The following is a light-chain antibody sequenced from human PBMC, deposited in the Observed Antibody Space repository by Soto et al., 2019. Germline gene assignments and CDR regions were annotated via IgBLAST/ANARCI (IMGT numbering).Light chain of an antibody. CDR2: EGT. CDR1: SSDVGTYYF. J-gene: IGLJ3*02. Sequence: QSALTQPASVSGSLGQSITISCTGSSSDVGTYYFVSWYQQHPGKVPKLMIYEGTKRPSGVSDRFSGSKSGNTASMTISGLQAEDEANYYCSSYTTTSTLRVFGGGTKLTVL. V-gene: IGLV2-14*02. CDR3: SSYTTTSTLRV.